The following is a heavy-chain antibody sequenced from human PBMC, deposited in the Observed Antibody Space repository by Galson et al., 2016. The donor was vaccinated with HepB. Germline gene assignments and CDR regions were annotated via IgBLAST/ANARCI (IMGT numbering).Heavy chain of an antibody. J-gene: IGHJ4*02. CDR3: ARDWYYYSSGTYFEY. Sequence: SLRLSCAAPGLSFSNSELSWVRQAPGKGLEWVSYISTSGSTMRYADSVRGRFTISRDNAKNSVYLQMNSLRAEDTAIYYCARDWYYYSSGTYFEYWGQGTLVTVSS. CDR2: ISTSGSTM. CDR1: GLSFSNSE. V-gene: IGHV3-48*03. D-gene: IGHD3-10*01.